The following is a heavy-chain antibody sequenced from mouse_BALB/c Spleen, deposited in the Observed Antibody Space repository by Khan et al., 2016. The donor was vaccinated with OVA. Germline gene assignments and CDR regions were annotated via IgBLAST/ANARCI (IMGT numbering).Heavy chain of an antibody. D-gene: IGHD2-4*01. V-gene: IGHV2-2*02. J-gene: IGHJ3*01. CDR3: ARNYDYDEGLAY. CDR2: IWSGGST. CDR1: GFSLTTYG. Sequence: VQLQESGPGLVQPSQSLSITCTVSGFSLTTYGVHWVRQSPGKGLEWLGVIWSGGSTDYNAPFISRLSISKDSSKSQVFFKMSSLQVNDTAIYYCARNYDYDEGLAYWGQGTLVTVSA.